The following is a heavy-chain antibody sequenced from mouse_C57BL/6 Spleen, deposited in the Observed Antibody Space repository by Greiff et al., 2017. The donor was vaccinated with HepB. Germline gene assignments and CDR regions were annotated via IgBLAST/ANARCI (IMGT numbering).Heavy chain of an antibody. CDR2: ISNGGGST. CDR3: ARQGEKGYFDV. V-gene: IGHV5-12*01. J-gene: IGHJ1*03. Sequence: EVQVVESGGGLVQPGGSLKLSCAASGFTFSDYYMYWVRQTPEKRLEWVAYISNGGGSTYYPDTVKGRFTISRDNAKNTLYLQMSRLKSEDTAMYYCARQGEKGYFDVWGTGTTVTVSS. CDR1: GFTFSDYY.